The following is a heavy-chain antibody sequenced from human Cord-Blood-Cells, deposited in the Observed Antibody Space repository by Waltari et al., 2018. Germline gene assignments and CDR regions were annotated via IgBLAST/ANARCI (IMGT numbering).Heavy chain of an antibody. Sequence: QVQLVQSGAEVKEPGSSVKVSWKASGGSLSSYTFSWVRQAPGQGLEWMGRIIPILGIANYAQKFQGRVTMTADKSTSTAYMELSSLRSEDTAVYYCATRDPDYGGKGYYFDYWGQGTLVTVSS. J-gene: IGHJ4*02. CDR1: GGSLSSYT. V-gene: IGHV1-69*02. CDR2: IIPILGIA. CDR3: ATRDPDYGGKGYYFDY. D-gene: IGHD4-17*01.